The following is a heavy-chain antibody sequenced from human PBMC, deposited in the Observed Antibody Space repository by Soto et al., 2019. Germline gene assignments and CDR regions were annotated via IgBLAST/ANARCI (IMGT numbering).Heavy chain of an antibody. Sequence: SETLSLTCAVYGGSFIGYYWSWIRQPPGKGLEWIGEINHSGSTNYNPSLKSRVTVSVDTSKNQFSLKLTSVTAADTAVYYCGRGKSIAAAGPRGYYYYYMEVWGKGTTVTVSS. V-gene: IGHV4-34*01. J-gene: IGHJ6*03. CDR1: GGSFIGYY. CDR2: INHSGST. CDR3: GRGKSIAAAGPRGYYYYYMEV. D-gene: IGHD6-13*01.